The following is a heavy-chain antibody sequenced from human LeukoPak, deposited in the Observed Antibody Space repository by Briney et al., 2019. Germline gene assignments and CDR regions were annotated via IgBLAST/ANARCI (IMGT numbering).Heavy chain of an antibody. CDR3: ARTGGIAARVGWFDP. CDR2: IIPIFGTA. V-gene: IGHV1-69*05. CDR1: GGTFSSYA. J-gene: IGHJ5*02. Sequence: ASVKVSCKASGGTFSSYAISWVRQAPGQGLEWMGGIIPIFGTANYAQKLQGRVTITTDESTSTAYMELSGLRSEDTAVYYCARTGGIAARVGWFDPWGQGTLVTVSS. D-gene: IGHD6-6*01.